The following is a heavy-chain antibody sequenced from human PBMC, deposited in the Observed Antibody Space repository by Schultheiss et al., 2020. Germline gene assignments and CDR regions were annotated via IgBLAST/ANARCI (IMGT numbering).Heavy chain of an antibody. J-gene: IGHJ6*02. CDR1: GFTFDDYA. Sequence: SLRLSCAASGFTFDDYAMHWVRQAPGKGLEWVSIVSKDDSTYYADSVKGRFTISRDNAKNSLYLQMNSLRAEDTALYYCAKDIDQYSGSYYNYYYYGMDVWGQGTTVTVSS. CDR3: AKDIDQYSGSYYNYYYYGMDV. V-gene: IGHV3-9*01. D-gene: IGHD1-26*01. CDR2: VSKDDST.